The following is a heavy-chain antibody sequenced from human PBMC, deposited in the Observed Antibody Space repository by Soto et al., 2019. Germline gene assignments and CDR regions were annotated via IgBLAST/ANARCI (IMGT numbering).Heavy chain of an antibody. J-gene: IGHJ4*02. CDR1: GGSISSYY. CDR2: IYYSGST. D-gene: IGHD5-12*01. V-gene: IGHV4-59*08. Sequence: PSETLSLTCTVSGGSISSYYWSWIRQPPGKGLEWIGYIYYSGSTNYNPSIKSRITISVDTSKNQFSLKLSSVTAADTAVYYCARQGFEATIGSYYFDYWGQGTLVTVSS. CDR3: ARQGFEATIGSYYFDY.